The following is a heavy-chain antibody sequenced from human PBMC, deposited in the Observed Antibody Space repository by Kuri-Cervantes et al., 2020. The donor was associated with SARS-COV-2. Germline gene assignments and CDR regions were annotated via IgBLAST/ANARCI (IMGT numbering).Heavy chain of an antibody. D-gene: IGHD3-10*01. CDR2: IYYSGST. J-gene: IGHJ4*02. Sequence: SETLSLTCTVSGGSISSSSYYWGWIRQPPGKGLEWIGSIYYSGSTYYNPSLKSRVTISVDTSKNQFSLKLSSVTAADTAVYYCARAGSLLWFGELLSLFDYWDQGTLVTVSS. V-gene: IGHV4-39*01. CDR3: ARAGSLLWFGELLSLFDY. CDR1: GGSISSSSYY.